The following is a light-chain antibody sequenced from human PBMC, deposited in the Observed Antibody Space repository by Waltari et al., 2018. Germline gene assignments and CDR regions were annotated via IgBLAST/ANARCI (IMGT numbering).Light chain of an antibody. CDR1: QTINSN. J-gene: IGKJ2*01. Sequence: EIVLTQSPATLSVSPGERATLSCRASQTINSNLAWYQQQPGQAPRPLIYGASTRAIGIPARFSGSGSGPEFTLTITSLQSEDFAVYFCQQYHKWPPYTFGQGTKLDI. V-gene: IGKV3-15*01. CDR2: GAS. CDR3: QQYHKWPPYT.